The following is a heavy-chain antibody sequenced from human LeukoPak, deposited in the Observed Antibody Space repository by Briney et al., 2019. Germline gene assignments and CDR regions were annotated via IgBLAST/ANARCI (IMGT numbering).Heavy chain of an antibody. D-gene: IGHD5-18*01. CDR2: IYYSGST. Sequence: SETLSLTCTVSGGPISSSSYYWGWIRQPPGKGLEWIGTIYYSGSTYYNPSLKSRVTISVDTSKNQFSPKLSSVTAADTAVYYCASQGGYSYGYYYYYGMDVWGQGTTVTVSS. J-gene: IGHJ6*02. CDR1: GGPISSSSYY. CDR3: ASQGGYSYGYYYYYGMDV. V-gene: IGHV4-39*01.